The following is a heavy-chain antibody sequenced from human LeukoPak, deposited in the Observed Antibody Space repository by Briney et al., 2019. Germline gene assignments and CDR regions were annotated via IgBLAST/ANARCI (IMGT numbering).Heavy chain of an antibody. V-gene: IGHV3-7*01. CDR2: IKEDESEK. J-gene: IGHJ5*02. D-gene: IGHD3-22*01. CDR3: ARDSRVYYDSSSRWFDP. CDR1: GFTFSSFW. Sequence: AGTLTLSCAASGFTFSSFWMSWVRQAPGKGLEWVANIKEDESEKYYVVSVKGRFTISRDTAKNSLYLQMNSLRAEDTAVYYCARDSRVYYDSSSRWFDPWGQGTLVTVSS.